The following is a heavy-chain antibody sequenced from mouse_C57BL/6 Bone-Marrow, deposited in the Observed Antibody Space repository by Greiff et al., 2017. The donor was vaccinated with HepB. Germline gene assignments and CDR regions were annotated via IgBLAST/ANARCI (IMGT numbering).Heavy chain of an antibody. D-gene: IGHD2-4*01. V-gene: IGHV5-4*01. J-gene: IGHJ3*01. CDR2: ISDGGSYT. CDR3: ASVDYEPYRAWFAY. Sequence: EVQLQESGGGLVKPGGSLKLSCAASGFTFSSYAMSWVRQTPEKTLAWVATISDGGSYTYYPDNVKGRVTISRDNAKNNLYLQMSHLKSEDTAMYYCASVDYEPYRAWFAYWGQGTLVTVSA. CDR1: GFTFSSYA.